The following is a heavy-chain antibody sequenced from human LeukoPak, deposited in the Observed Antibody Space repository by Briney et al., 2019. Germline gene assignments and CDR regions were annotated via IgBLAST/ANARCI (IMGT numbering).Heavy chain of an antibody. Sequence: PSETLSLTCDVSCGSYSSCNRRWIRQPPGKGLEWIGYIYYSGSTNYNPSLKSRVTISVDTSKNQCSLKLSSVTAADTAVYYCASGGVGYMPSVGDYWGQGTLVTVSS. V-gene: IGHV4-59*01. CDR3: ASGGVGYMPSVGDY. D-gene: IGHD2-8*02. CDR1: CGSYSSCN. J-gene: IGHJ4*02. CDR2: IYYSGST.